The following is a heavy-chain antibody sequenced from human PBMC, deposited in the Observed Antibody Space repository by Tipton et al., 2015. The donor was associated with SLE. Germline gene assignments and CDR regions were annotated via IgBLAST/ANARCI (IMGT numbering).Heavy chain of an antibody. J-gene: IGHJ3*01. Sequence: GPLRLSCAASGFTFSIYLMVWVRQAPGKGLEWVANIKEDGSKRYCVDSVKGRFTISRDNAKNTLSVQMNSLRAEDTAVYYCVRVQLLADDVFNLWGQGTMVAVSS. D-gene: IGHD6-19*01. CDR1: GFTFSIYL. V-gene: IGHV3-7*01. CDR2: IKEDGSKR. CDR3: VRVQLLADDVFNL.